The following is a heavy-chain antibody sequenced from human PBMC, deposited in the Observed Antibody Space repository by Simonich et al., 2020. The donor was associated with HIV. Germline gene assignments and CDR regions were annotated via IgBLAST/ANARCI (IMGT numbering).Heavy chain of an antibody. D-gene: IGHD1-26*01. CDR2: ITVYNGNT. J-gene: IGHJ4*02. CDR3: ARDLPIGSYFDY. Sequence: QVQLVQSGAEVKKPGASVKVSCKASGYTYINYGINWVRQAPGQGLEWMGRITVYNGNTDSAQKFRGRLTRTTDTSTTTAYMELRSLRSDDTAVYYCARDLPIGSYFDYWGQGTLVTVSS. V-gene: IGHV1-18*01. CDR1: GYTYINYG.